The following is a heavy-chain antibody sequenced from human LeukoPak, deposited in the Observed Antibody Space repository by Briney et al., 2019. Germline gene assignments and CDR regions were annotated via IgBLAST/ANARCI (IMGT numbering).Heavy chain of an antibody. CDR2: TYYRSKWYN. D-gene: IGHD3-10*01. J-gene: IGHJ6*03. CDR3: ARDQWGYYGSGSYYEPKDYYYYYYMDV. CDR1: GDSVSSNSAA. V-gene: IGHV6-1*01. Sequence: SQTLSLTCAISGDSVSSNSAAWNWIRQSPSRGLEWLGRTYYRSKWYNDYAVSVKSRITINPDTSKNQFSLQLNSVTPEDTAVYYCARDQWGYYGSGSYYEPKDYYYYYYMDVWGKGTTVTVSS.